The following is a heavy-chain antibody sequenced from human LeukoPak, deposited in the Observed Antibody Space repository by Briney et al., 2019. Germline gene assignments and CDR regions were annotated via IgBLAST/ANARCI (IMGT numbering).Heavy chain of an antibody. Sequence: GGSLRLSCAASGFTFSNAWMTWVRQAPGKGLEWVGRIKNKVDGGTADYAALVKGRFTISRDDSKNTLYLQMNSLKTEDTAVYYCAKATGTFYYFDYWGQGTLVTVSS. CDR2: IKNKVDGGTA. CDR3: AKATGTFYYFDY. V-gene: IGHV3-15*01. CDR1: GFTFSNAW. J-gene: IGHJ4*02. D-gene: IGHD1-1*01.